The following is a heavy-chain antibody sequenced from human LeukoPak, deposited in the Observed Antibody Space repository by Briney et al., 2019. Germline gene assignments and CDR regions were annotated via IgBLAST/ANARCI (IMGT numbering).Heavy chain of an antibody. V-gene: IGHV3-30-3*01. CDR2: ISYAGNNK. Sequence: GGSLRLSCAASGFTFSSYAMHWVRQAPGKGLEWVAVISYAGNNKYYAGSVKGRFTISRDNSKNTLYLQMNSLRAEDTAVYYCALHGSGWYSTGRRRLDYWGQGTLVTVSS. D-gene: IGHD6-19*01. J-gene: IGHJ4*02. CDR3: ALHGSGWYSTGRRRLDY. CDR1: GFTFSSYA.